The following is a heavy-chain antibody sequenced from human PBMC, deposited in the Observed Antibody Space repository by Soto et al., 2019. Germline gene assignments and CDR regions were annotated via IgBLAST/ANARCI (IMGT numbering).Heavy chain of an antibody. Sequence: QVQLVQSGAEVKKPGASVKVSCKTSGYTFTSYAVHWARQAPGERLEWIGWINAGNGNTEYSQKFQVRGTFARDTSAITANMELSRLRPEHTAVYYCVAVDYGDYWGQGTLVTVS. CDR2: INAGNGNT. J-gene: IGHJ4*02. CDR3: VAVDYGDY. D-gene: IGHD6-19*01. V-gene: IGHV1-3*01. CDR1: GYTFTSYA.